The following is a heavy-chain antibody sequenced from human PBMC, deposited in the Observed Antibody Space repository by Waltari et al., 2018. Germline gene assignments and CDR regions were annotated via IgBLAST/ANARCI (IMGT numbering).Heavy chain of an antibody. Sequence: EVQLLESGGGLVQPGGSLRLSCAASGFTFSSYAMSWVRQAPGKGLEWVSGISGSGGSTYNADSVKGRFTIARDNSKNTLYLQMNSLRAEDTAVYYCAKAPYGDYNYYYYGMDVWGQGTTVTVSS. CDR3: AKAPYGDYNYYYYGMDV. D-gene: IGHD4-17*01. V-gene: IGHV3-23*01. CDR2: ISGSGGST. J-gene: IGHJ6*02. CDR1: GFTFSSYA.